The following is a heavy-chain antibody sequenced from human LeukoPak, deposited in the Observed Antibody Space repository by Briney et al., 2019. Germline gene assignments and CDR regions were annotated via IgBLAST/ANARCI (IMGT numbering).Heavy chain of an antibody. V-gene: IGHV3-48*03. CDR1: GFTFSSYE. Sequence: GGSLRLSCAASGFTFSSYEMNWVRQAPGKGREWVSYISSSGSNIYYADSVKGRFTIPRDNAKNSLYLQMNSLRVEDTAVYYCARDGTPNYSSGWVYMDVWGEGTTVTISS. J-gene: IGHJ6*03. D-gene: IGHD6-25*01. CDR2: ISSSGSNI. CDR3: ARDGTPNYSSGWVYMDV.